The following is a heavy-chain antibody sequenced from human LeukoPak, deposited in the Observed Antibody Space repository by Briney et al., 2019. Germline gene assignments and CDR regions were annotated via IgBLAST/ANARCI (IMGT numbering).Heavy chain of an antibody. CDR1: GDSISSYY. D-gene: IGHD6-13*01. V-gene: IGHV4-59*01. J-gene: IGHJ4*02. CDR2: IYHSGST. Sequence: SETLSLTCTVSGDSISSYYWSWIRQPPGKGLEWIGYIYHSGSTNYNPSLKSRVTISADTSKDQFSLKLASVTAADTAVYYCATGYSSTWYYFDYWGQGTPVTVST. CDR3: ATGYSSTWYYFDY.